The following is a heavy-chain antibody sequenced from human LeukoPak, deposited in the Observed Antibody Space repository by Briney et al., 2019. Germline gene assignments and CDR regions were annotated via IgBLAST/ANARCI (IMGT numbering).Heavy chain of an antibody. J-gene: IGHJ5*02. CDR1: GFTFSSYD. CDR3: ARVAGWHWFDP. V-gene: IGHV3-23*01. CDR2: IRPSGDNT. D-gene: IGHD6-19*01. Sequence: GGSLRLSCAASGFTFSSYDMTWVRQAPGRGLEWVSSIRPSGDNTYYGDSVKGRFTISRDNSKNTVYLQMNNMRVDDTAVCYCARVAGWHWFDPWGQGTLVTASS.